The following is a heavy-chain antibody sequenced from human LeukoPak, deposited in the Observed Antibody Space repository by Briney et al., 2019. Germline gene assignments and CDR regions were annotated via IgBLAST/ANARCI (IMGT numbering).Heavy chain of an antibody. CDR2: ICYSGST. V-gene: IGHV4-31*03. J-gene: IGHJ4*02. Sequence: SETLSLTCTVSGGSISSGGYYWSWIRQHPGKGLEWIGYICYSGSTYYNPSLKSRVTISVDTSKNQFSLKLSSVTAADTALYYCAIMHGYYDGSGYWVQWGQGTLVTVSS. CDR3: AIMHGYYDGSGYWVQ. D-gene: IGHD3-22*01. CDR1: GGSISSGGYY.